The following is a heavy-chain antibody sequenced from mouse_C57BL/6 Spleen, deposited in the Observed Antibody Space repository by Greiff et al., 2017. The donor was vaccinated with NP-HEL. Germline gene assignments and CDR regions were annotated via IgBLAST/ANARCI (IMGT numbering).Heavy chain of an antibody. CDR1: GYTFTSYW. Sequence: QVQLQQPGAELVKPGASVKLSCKASGYTFTSYWMHWVKQRPGQGLEWIGMIHPNSGSTNYNEKFKSKATLTVDKSSSTAYMQLSSLTSEDSAVYYCARTLIYYDYDDGGYYFDYWGQGTTLTVSS. J-gene: IGHJ2*01. V-gene: IGHV1-64*01. CDR2: IHPNSGST. D-gene: IGHD2-4*01. CDR3: ARTLIYYDYDDGGYYFDY.